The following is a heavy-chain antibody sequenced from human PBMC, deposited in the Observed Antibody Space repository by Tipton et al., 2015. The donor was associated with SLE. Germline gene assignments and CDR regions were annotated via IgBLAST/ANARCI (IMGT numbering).Heavy chain of an antibody. J-gene: IGHJ4*02. CDR1: GFTFSSYA. Sequence: SLRLSCAASGFTFSSYAMSWVRQAPGKGLEWVSAISGSGGSTYYADSVKGRFTISRDNSKNTLYLQMNSLRAEDTAVYYCAKPYSSGWYRYDYWGQGTLVTVSS. D-gene: IGHD6-19*01. CDR3: AKPYSSGWYRYDY. V-gene: IGHV3-23*01. CDR2: ISGSGGST.